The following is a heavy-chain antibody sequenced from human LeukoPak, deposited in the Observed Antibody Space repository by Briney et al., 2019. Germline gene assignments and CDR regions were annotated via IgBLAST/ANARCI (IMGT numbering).Heavy chain of an antibody. V-gene: IGHV1-69*05. J-gene: IGHJ4*02. CDR3: AVVAATTDFDY. CDR1: GGTFSSYA. D-gene: IGHD2-15*01. Sequence: SVKVSCEASGGTFSSYAISWVRQAPGQGLEWMGRIIPIFGTANYAQKFQGRVTITTDESTSTAYMELSSLRSEDTAVYYCAVVAATTDFDYWGQGTLVTVSS. CDR2: IIPIFGTA.